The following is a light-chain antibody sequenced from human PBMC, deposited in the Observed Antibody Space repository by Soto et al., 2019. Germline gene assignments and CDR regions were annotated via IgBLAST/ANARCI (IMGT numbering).Light chain of an antibody. CDR2: DVS. Sequence: QSVLTQPRSVSGSPGQSVTISCTGTSSDVGRYDYVSWYQQHPGKAPKLIIYDVSERPSGVPDRFSGSKFGNTASLTISGLQAEDEAYYSCCSFAGSYTYVFGTGTKVTVL. CDR3: CSFAGSYTYV. CDR1: SSDVGRYDY. V-gene: IGLV2-11*01. J-gene: IGLJ1*01.